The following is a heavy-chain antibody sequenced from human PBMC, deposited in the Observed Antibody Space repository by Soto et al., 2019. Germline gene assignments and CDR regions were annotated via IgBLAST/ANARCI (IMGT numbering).Heavy chain of an antibody. J-gene: IGHJ4*02. CDR2: ILGDGNDA. CDR1: GFTCSTYW. V-gene: IGHV3-74*01. CDR3: AGDLVSGSGSLGH. D-gene: IGHD3-10*01. Sequence: EVQLVESGGGIVQPGGSLRLSCVASGFTCSTYWMHWFRQAPGKGLVWVSRILGDGNDANYADSVRGRFSISRDNAKSTLYLKMNSLRAAATAVYYCAGDLVSGSGSLGHWGQGTLVTVSS.